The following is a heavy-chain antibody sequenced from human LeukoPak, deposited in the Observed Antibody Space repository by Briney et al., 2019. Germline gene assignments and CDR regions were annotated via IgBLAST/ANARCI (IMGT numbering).Heavy chain of an antibody. CDR2: ISWNSGSI. CDR1: GFTFDDYA. Sequence: GRSLRLSCAASGFTFDDYAMHWVRQAPGKGLEWVSGISWNSGSIGYADSVKGRFTISRDNSKNTLYLQMNSLRAEDTAVYYCAKLRYFDWLSLGWGQGTLVTVSS. V-gene: IGHV3-9*01. J-gene: IGHJ4*02. D-gene: IGHD3-9*01. CDR3: AKLRYFDWLSLG.